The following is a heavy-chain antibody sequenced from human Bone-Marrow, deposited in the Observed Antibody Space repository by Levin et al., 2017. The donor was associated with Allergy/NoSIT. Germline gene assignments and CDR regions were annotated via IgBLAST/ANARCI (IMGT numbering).Heavy chain of an antibody. J-gene: IGHJ5*02. V-gene: IGHV3-66*01. Sequence: PGGSLRLSCTASGVTVFNNYVMWVRQAPGKGLEWVSHIYSGGGTNYADSVKGRFSVSRDNCKNTVYLQMNSLRADDTAVYYCGRYGAGAGAWGPGSQVPVSS. CDR2: IYSGGGT. CDR3: GRYGAGAGA. CDR1: GVTVFNNY. D-gene: IGHD3-10*01.